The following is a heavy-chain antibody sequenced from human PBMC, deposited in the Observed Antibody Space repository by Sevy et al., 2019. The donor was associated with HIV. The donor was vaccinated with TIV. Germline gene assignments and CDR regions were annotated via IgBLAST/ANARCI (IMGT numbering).Heavy chain of an antibody. CDR2: ISSSSSYI. J-gene: IGHJ4*02. CDR3: ARDASSQAVAGFDY. V-gene: IGHV3-21*01. D-gene: IGHD6-19*01. Sequence: GGSLRPSCAASGFTFSSYSMNWVRQAPGKGLEWVSSISSSSSYIYYADSVKGRFTISGDNAKNSLYLQMNSLRAGDTAVYYCARDASSQAVAGFDYWGQGTLVTVSS. CDR1: GFTFSSYS.